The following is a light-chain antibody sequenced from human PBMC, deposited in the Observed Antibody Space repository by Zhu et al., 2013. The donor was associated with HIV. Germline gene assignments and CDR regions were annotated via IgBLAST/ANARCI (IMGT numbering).Light chain of an antibody. CDR2: AAS. CDR1: QGISSY. J-gene: IGKJ3*01. V-gene: IGKV1-27*01. Sequence: DIQMTQSPSSLSASVGDRVAITCRASQGISSYLAWYQQKPGKVPKLLIYAASTLHSGVPSRFIGGGSGTDFTLTISSLQPEDVATYYCQQVNSFPFTFGPGTKVDIK. CDR3: QQVNSFPFT.